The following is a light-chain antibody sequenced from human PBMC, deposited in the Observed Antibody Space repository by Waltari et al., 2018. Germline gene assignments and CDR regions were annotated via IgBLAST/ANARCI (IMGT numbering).Light chain of an antibody. V-gene: IGLV2-11*01. CDR1: GRDVGDFNS. CDR2: DVS. Sequence: QSALTQPRSVSGSPGQSVPISCAGTGRDVGDFNSVSWYQQHPGKAHKLVIFDVSKRPSGVPDRFSGSKSGTSASLTVSGLQAEDEADYYCCSYAGIWVFGGGTKLTVL. CDR3: CSYAGIWV. J-gene: IGLJ3*02.